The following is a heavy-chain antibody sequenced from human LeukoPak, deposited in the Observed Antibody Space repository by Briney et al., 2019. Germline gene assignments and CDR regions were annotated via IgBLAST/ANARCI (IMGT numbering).Heavy chain of an antibody. D-gene: IGHD3-16*02. Sequence: PGGSLRLYCAASGFTFDDYAMHWVRQAPGKGLEWVSLISGDGGSTYYADSVKGRFTISRDNSKNSLYLQMNSLRTEDTALYYCAKERLWGSYRTNGIDYWGQGTLVTVSS. V-gene: IGHV3-43*02. CDR2: ISGDGGST. CDR3: AKERLWGSYRTNGIDY. CDR1: GFTFDDYA. J-gene: IGHJ4*02.